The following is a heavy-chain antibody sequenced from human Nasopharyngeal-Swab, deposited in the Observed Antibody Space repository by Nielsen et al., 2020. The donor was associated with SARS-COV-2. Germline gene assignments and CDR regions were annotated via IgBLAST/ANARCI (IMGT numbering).Heavy chain of an antibody. D-gene: IGHD5-18*01. V-gene: IGHV1-69*13. J-gene: IGHJ5*02. CDR2: IIPIFGTA. Sequence: SVQVSCKASGGTFSSYAISWVRQAPGQGLEWMGGIIPIFGTANYAQKFQGRVTITADESTSTAYMELSSLRSEDTAVYYCARGYTDMVTGWFDPWGQGTLVTVSS. CDR1: GGTFSSYA. CDR3: ARGYTDMVTGWFDP.